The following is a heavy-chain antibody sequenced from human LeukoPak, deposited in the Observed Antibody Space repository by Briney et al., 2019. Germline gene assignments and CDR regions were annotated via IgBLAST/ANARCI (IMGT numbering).Heavy chain of an antibody. D-gene: IGHD1-26*01. CDR3: ARAGRGTSARNGFDI. CDR2: INHSGGT. Sequence: RASETLSLTCAVYGGSFSGYYWSWIRQPPGKGLEWIGEINHSGGTNYNPSLKIRVTISVDTSKNQFSLKLSSVTAADTAVYYCARAGRGTSARNGFDIWGQGTMVTVSS. CDR1: GGSFSGYY. V-gene: IGHV4-34*01. J-gene: IGHJ3*02.